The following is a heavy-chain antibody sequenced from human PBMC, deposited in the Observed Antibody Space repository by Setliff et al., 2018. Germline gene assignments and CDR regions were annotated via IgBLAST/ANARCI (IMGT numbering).Heavy chain of an antibody. CDR1: GFTFRKHA. J-gene: IGHJ4*02. Sequence: GESLKISCTASGFTFRKHALAWVRQAPGKGLQWVSSVSGSDMTRDKYYADSVKGRFTVSRDNSENTLYLHMNNLRPEDTALYYCAKRAGYYGSGSPLDYWGQGTLVTVSS. V-gene: IGHV3-23*01. CDR3: AKRAGYYGSGSPLDY. D-gene: IGHD3-10*01. CDR2: VSGSDMTRDK.